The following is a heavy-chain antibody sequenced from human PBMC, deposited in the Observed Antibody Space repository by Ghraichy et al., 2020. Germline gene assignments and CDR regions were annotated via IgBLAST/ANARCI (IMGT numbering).Heavy chain of an antibody. Sequence: SETLSLTCTVSGGSVSSYYWSWIRQTPGKGLEWIGYVDYNGSTSFNPSLTSRVTISVDTSRNQISLRLSSVTAADTGIYYCARRDCRGGSCYSALDSWGQKTLVTFSS. CDR3: ARRDCRGGSCYSALDS. V-gene: IGHV4-59*02. CDR2: VDYNGST. D-gene: IGHD2-15*01. CDR1: GGSVSSYY. J-gene: IGHJ4*02.